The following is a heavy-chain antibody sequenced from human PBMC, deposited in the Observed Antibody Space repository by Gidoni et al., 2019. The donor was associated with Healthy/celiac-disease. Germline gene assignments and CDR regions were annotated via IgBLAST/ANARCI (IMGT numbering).Heavy chain of an antibody. J-gene: IGHJ4*02. CDR2: ISYDGSNQ. V-gene: IGHV3-30*18. CDR3: AKDQAAAAPKGDY. D-gene: IGHD6-13*01. Sequence: QVQLVESGGGVVQPGRSLRLSCAASGFTFSSYGMHWVRQAPGKGLEWVAVISYDGSNQYYADSVKGRFTISRDNSKNTLYLQMNSLRAEDTAVYYCAKDQAAAAPKGDYWGQGALVTVSS. CDR1: GFTFSSYG.